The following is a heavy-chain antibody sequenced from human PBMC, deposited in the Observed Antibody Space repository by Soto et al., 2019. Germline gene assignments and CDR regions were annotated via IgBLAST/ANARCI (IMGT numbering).Heavy chain of an antibody. CDR1: GFTFSSYG. J-gene: IGHJ4*02. Sequence: GGSLRLSCAASGFTFSSYGMHWVRQAPGKGLEWVAFISYDGSNKYYADSVKGRFTISRDNSKNTLYLQMNSLRAEDTAVYYCAKDRFGGRYGDFDYWGQGTLVTVSS. V-gene: IGHV3-30*18. CDR2: ISYDGSNK. CDR3: AKDRFGGRYGDFDY. D-gene: IGHD3-10*01.